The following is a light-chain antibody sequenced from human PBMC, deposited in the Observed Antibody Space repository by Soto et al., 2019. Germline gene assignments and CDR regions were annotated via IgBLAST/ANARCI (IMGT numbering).Light chain of an antibody. V-gene: IGKV2-28*01. Sequence: DIVMTQSPLSLPVTPGEPASTSCRSSQSLLYSDGDNYLDWYLQKPGQSPQLLIYLASKRASGVPDRFSASGSGTDFTLRISRVEAEDVGLYYCMQALQTPNTFGQGTRLEIK. CDR1: QSLLYSDGDNY. J-gene: IGKJ5*01. CDR2: LAS. CDR3: MQALQTPNT.